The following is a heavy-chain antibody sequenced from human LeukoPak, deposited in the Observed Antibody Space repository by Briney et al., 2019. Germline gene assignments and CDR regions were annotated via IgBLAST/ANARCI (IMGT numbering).Heavy chain of an antibody. CDR2: IYHSGST. CDR1: GYSISSGYY. D-gene: IGHD6-13*01. Sequence: SETLSLTCTVSGYSISSGYYWGWIRQPPGKGLEWIGSIYHSGSTYYNPSLKSRVTISVDTSKNQFSLKLSSVTAADTAVYYCARAHSSWYDYWGQGTLVTVSS. V-gene: IGHV4-38-2*02. CDR3: ARAHSSWYDY. J-gene: IGHJ4*02.